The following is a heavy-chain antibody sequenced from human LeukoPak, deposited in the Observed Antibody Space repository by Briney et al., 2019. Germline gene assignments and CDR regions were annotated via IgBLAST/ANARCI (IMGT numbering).Heavy chain of an antibody. CDR3: ARSDSSGYYDAFDI. CDR1: GGSISSYY. D-gene: IGHD3-22*01. Sequence: KPSETLSLTCTVSGGSISSYYWSWIRQPAGKGLEWIGRIYTGGSTNYNPSLKSRVTMSVDTSKNQFSLKLSSVTAADTAVYYCARSDSSGYYDAFDIWGQGTMVTVSS. V-gene: IGHV4-4*07. CDR2: IYTGGST. J-gene: IGHJ3*02.